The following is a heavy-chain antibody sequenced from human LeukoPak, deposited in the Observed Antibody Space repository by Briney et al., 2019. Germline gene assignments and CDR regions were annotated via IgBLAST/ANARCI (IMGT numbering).Heavy chain of an antibody. V-gene: IGHV4-59*08. CDR3: ARLEGVDTAIGEEFGAFDI. J-gene: IGHJ3*02. CDR1: GGSISSYY. CDR2: IYYSGST. Sequence: SETLSLTCTVSGGSISSYYWSWIRQPPGKGLEWIGYIYYSGSTNYNPSLKSRVTISVDTSKNQFSLKLSSVTAADTAVYYCARLEGVDTAIGEEFGAFDIWGQGTMVTVSS. D-gene: IGHD5-18*01.